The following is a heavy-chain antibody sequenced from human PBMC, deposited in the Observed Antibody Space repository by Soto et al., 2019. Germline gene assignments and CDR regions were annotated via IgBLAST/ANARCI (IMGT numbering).Heavy chain of an antibody. CDR3: ARDHHDAFDI. CDR1: GFTFSGYA. CDR2: ISYDGSNK. J-gene: IGHJ3*02. Sequence: PVGSLRLSWAASGFTFSGYAGHWVRQAPGKGLEWVAVISYDGSNKYYADSVKGRFTISRDNSKNTLYLQMNSLRAEDTAVYYCARDHHDAFDIWGQGTMVTVSS. V-gene: IGHV3-30-3*01.